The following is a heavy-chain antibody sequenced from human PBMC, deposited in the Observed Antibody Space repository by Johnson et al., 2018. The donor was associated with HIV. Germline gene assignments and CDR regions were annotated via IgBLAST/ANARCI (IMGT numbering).Heavy chain of an antibody. CDR2: IYSGGST. J-gene: IGHJ3*02. V-gene: IGHV3-66*04. Sequence: VQLVESGGGLVQPGGSLRLSCAASGFTVSSNYMSWVRQAPGKGLEWVSVIYSGGSTYYADSVKGRLTISRDNSKNTLYLQMNSLRAEDTAVYYCAKQWGVRANGDQENDAFDIWGQGTMVTVSS. D-gene: IGHD4-17*01. CDR1: GFTVSSNY. CDR3: AKQWGVRANGDQENDAFDI.